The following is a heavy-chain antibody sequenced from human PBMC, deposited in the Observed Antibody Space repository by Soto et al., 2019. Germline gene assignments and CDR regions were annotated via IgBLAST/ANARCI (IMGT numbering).Heavy chain of an antibody. D-gene: IGHD2-21*01. J-gene: IGHJ6*04. CDR3: EKRMSTIAPKTPTYYYGMDV. Sequence: GGSLRLSWAASGFTFSSYAMSWVRQAPGKGLEWVSAITGSGGSTFYADSVKGRFTISRDNSKNTLYLQMNALRAEDTALYYCEKRMSTIAPKTPTYYYGMDVWGKVTTVTVSS. CDR2: ITGSGGST. CDR1: GFTFSSYA. V-gene: IGHV3-23*01.